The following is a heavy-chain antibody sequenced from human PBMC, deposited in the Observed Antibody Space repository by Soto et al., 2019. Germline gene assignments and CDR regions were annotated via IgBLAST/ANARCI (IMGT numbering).Heavy chain of an antibody. J-gene: IGHJ4*01. CDR1: GYGFANYW. Sequence: GESLKISCEASGYGFANYWIGWVRQMPGKGLEWMGIIYPGDSDTTYSPSFQSHVTISADKSISTAYLQWSSLEASDNAIYYCARAPSNGWYPRFDYWGHATLVSV. V-gene: IGHV5-51*01. CDR2: IYPGDSDT. D-gene: IGHD6-19*01. CDR3: ARAPSNGWYPRFDY.